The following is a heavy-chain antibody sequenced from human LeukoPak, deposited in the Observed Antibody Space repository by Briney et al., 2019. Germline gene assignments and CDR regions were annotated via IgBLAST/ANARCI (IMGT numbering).Heavy chain of an antibody. CDR2: ISSSSTYI. V-gene: IGHV3-21*04. D-gene: IGHD6-19*01. J-gene: IGHJ4*02. CDR3: AREAWSSSEGEIFDY. Sequence: GGSLRLSCAASGFTFSSYSMNWVRQAPGKGLEWVSSISSSSTYIYQADSVKGRFTISRDNAKNSLYLQMNSLRAEDTALYYCAREAWSSSEGEIFDYWGQGTLVTVSS. CDR1: GFTFSSYS.